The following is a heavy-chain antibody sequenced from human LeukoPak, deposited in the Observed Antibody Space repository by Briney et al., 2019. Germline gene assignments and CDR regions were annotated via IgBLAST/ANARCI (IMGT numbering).Heavy chain of an antibody. J-gene: IGHJ4*02. CDR1: GDSVSSSNYY. CDR2: IYYGGNT. D-gene: IGHD4-17*01. V-gene: IGHV4-61*01. Sequence: SETLSLTCAVSGDSVSSSNYYWSWIRQPPGKGLEWIGYIYYGGNTNYNPSLQSRVTISVDTSKSQFSLKLSSVTAADTAVYYCARVEAYGDYSFDYWGQGTLVTVSS. CDR3: ARVEAYGDYSFDY.